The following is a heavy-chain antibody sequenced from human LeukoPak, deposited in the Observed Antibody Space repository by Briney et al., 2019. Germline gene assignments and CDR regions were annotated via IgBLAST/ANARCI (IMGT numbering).Heavy chain of an antibody. J-gene: IGHJ5*02. Sequence: KPGGSLRLSCAASGFTFTSYSINWVRQAPGKGLEWVSSISSSSSYIYYADSVKGRFTISRDNAKNSLYLQMNSLRAEDTAVYYCARDLSEYSSGFDPWGQGTLVTVSS. V-gene: IGHV3-21*01. CDR1: GFTFTSYS. CDR3: ARDLSEYSSGFDP. D-gene: IGHD6-6*01. CDR2: ISSSSSYI.